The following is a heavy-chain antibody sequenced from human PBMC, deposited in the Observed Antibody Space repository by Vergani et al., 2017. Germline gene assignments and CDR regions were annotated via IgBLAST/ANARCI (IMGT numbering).Heavy chain of an antibody. CDR1: GGSISSGSYY. Sequence: QVQLQESGPGLVRPSQTLSLTCTVSGGSISSGSYYWSWFRQPAGKGLEWIGRFYTGGGTSYNPSLKSRVTISVDTSKNQFSRRLSSVTAADTAVYYCARGPLYSTTWPFLHRDMDVGGQGTTVTGSS. CDR2: FYTGGGT. J-gene: IGHJ6*02. V-gene: IGHV4-61*02. CDR3: ARGPLYSTTWPFLHRDMDV. D-gene: IGHD6-13*01.